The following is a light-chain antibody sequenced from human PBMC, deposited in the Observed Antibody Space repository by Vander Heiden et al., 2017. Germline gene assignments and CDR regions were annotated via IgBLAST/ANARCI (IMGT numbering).Light chain of an antibody. CDR1: QSISSY. J-gene: IGKJ4*01. V-gene: IGKV1-39*01. CDR2: AAS. Sequence: DIQMTQSPSSLSASVGDRVTITCRASQSISSYLNWYQQKPGKAPKLLIYAASSLQSGVPSTFRGSGSGTDFTLTISSLQPEDFATYYCLQSDTTPLTFRCGVKVEIK. CDR3: LQSDTTPLT.